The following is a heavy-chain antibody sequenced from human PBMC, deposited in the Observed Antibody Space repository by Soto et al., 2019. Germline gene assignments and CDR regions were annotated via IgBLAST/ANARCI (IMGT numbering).Heavy chain of an antibody. Sequence: ASVKVSCKVSGYTLTGAPMHWVRQAPGKGLEWMGSFDPEDDGTIYAQNFQGRLTMTEDTSTDTAYLELSSLTSDDTAVYYCARALTVRVTVDYWGQGSLVTVSS. CDR2: FDPEDDGT. V-gene: IGHV1-24*01. CDR3: ARALTVRVTVDY. D-gene: IGHD3-10*01. J-gene: IGHJ4*02. CDR1: GYTLTGAP.